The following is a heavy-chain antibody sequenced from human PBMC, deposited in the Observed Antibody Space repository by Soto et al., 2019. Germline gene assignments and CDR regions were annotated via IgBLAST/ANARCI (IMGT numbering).Heavy chain of an antibody. CDR2: LTPSGGET. CDR1: GFTFSTYA. V-gene: IGHV3-23*01. D-gene: IGHD4-17*01. Sequence: GGSLRLSCVASGFTFSTYAMSWVRQAPGKGLEWVSALTPSGGETYYADSVKGRFAISRDNSMNALYLQMNSLRIEDTAVYYCAHPRGYGVFDAYDIWGQGTMVTVSS. J-gene: IGHJ3*02. CDR3: AHPRGYGVFDAYDI.